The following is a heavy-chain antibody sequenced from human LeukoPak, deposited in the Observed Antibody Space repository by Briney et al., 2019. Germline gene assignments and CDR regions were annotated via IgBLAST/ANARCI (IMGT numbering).Heavy chain of an antibody. CDR2: ISSNGGST. V-gene: IGHV3-64*01. CDR3: ASSDFDWPDYGMDV. Sequence: GGSLRLSRAASGFTFSSYAMHWVRQAPGKGLEYVSAISSNGGSTYYANSVKGRFTISRDNSKNTLYLQMGSLGAEDMAVYYCASSDFDWPDYGMDVWGQGTTVTVSS. D-gene: IGHD3-9*01. J-gene: IGHJ6*02. CDR1: GFTFSSYA.